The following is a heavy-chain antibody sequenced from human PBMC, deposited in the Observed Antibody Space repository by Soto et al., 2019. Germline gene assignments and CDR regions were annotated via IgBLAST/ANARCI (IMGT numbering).Heavy chain of an antibody. CDR3: ARDQGGFDY. J-gene: IGHJ4*02. CDR2: ISYDGSNK. V-gene: IGHV3-30-3*01. Sequence: QVQLVESGGGVVQPGRSLRLSCAASGFTFSSYAMHWVRQAPGKGLEWVAVISYDGSNKYYADSVKGRFTISRDNSKNTLYLQMNSLRVEDTAVYYCARDQGGFDYWGKGTLVTVSS. CDR1: GFTFSSYA.